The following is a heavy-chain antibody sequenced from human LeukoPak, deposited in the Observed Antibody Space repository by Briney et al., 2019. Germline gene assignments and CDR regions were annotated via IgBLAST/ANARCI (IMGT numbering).Heavy chain of an antibody. D-gene: IGHD3-10*01. J-gene: IGHJ6*03. V-gene: IGHV4-59*01. CDR2: IYYSGST. CDR3: ASLKMVQGVISYYYYMDV. CDR1: GGSISSYY. Sequence: SETLSLTCTVSGGSISSYYWSWIRQPPGKGREWIGYIYYSGSTNYNPSLKSRVTISVDTSKNQFSLKLSSVTAADTAVYYCASLKMVQGVISYYYYMDVWGKGTTVTVSS.